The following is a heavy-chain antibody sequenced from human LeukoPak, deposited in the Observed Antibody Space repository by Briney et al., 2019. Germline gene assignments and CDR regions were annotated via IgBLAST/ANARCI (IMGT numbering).Heavy chain of an antibody. D-gene: IGHD5-18*01. V-gene: IGHV3-74*01. CDR3: ASSVQLWSPTLY. CDR2: INSDGSST. CDR1: GFTFSSYW. Sequence: PGGSLRLSCAASGFTFSSYWMHWVRQAPGKGLVWVSRINSDGSSTSYADSVKGRFTISRDNAKNTLYLQMNSLRAEDTAVYSCASSVQLWSPTLYWGQGTLVTVSS. J-gene: IGHJ4*02.